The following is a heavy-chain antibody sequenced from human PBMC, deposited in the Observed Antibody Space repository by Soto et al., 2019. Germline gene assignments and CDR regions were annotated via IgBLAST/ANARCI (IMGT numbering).Heavy chain of an antibody. Sequence: EVQLVESGGGLIQPGGSLRLACVASGFTVRDNFMIWVRQAPGRGLEWVSALYRGGVAYYADAVKGRFIVSRDHPENTLYLQMTSLRADDSAIYYCARARVEVPAHPRLDAFDLWCQGTVVTVS. D-gene: IGHD1-1*01. CDR3: ARARVEVPAHPRLDAFDL. J-gene: IGHJ3*01. CDR1: GFTVRDNF. V-gene: IGHV3-53*01. CDR2: LYRGGVA.